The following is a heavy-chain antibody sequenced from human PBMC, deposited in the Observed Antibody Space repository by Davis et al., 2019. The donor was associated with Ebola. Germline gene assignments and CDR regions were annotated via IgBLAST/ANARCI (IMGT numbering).Heavy chain of an antibody. J-gene: IGHJ4*02. CDR2: IIPILGIA. Sequence: SVPVSCKASVGTFSSYAIRWVRPAPAPALACLGLIIPILGIANYAQKFQGRVTITADKSTSTAYMELSSLSSEDTAVYYCARLLGDFWSGYYDYWGQGTLVTVSS. CDR1: VGTFSSYA. V-gene: IGHV1-69*10. D-gene: IGHD3-3*01. CDR3: ARLLGDFWSGYYDY.